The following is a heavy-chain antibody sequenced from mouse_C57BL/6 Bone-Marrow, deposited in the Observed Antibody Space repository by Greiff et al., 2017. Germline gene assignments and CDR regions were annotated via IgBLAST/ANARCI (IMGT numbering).Heavy chain of an antibody. Sequence: VQLQQSGPELVKPGASVKISCKASGYTFTDYYINWVQQRPGQGLEWIGWIFPGSGSTYYNEKFKGKATLTVDKSSSTAYMLLSSLTSEDSAVYFCARDTTTVVATFDYWGQGTTLTVSS. CDR2: IFPGSGST. J-gene: IGHJ2*01. CDR1: GYTFTDYY. D-gene: IGHD1-1*01. CDR3: ARDTTTVVATFDY. V-gene: IGHV1-75*01.